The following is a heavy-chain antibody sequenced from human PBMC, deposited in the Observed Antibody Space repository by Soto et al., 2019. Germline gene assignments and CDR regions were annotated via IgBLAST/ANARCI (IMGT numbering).Heavy chain of an antibody. CDR2: IKSKTDGGTT. D-gene: IGHD3-22*01. J-gene: IGHJ6*02. V-gene: IGHV3-15*01. Sequence: EVQLVESGGGLVKPGGSLRLSCAASGFTFSNAWMSWVRQAPGKGLEWVGRIKSKTDGGTTDYAAPVKGRFTISRDDSKNTLYLQMNSLKTEDTAVYYCTTLNYYDSSGYYYDYYYGMDVWGQGTTVTVSS. CDR1: GFTFSNAW. CDR3: TTLNYYDSSGYYYDYYYGMDV.